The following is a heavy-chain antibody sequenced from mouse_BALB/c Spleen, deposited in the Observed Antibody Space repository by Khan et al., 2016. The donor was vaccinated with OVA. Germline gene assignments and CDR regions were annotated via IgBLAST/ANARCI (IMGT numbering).Heavy chain of an antibody. D-gene: IGHD2-1*01. CDR3: ARQIYPGYFAV. J-gene: IGHJ1*01. Sequence: QVQLQQSGPGPVAPSQSLSITCIISGFSLTSYGVHWVRQPAGKGLEWLVVIWSDGRTTYTSALKSRLSISKANSKSPAIIKVISLQTDDTAKYYRARQIYPGYFAVWGAGTTVTVSS. CDR2: IWSDGRT. CDR1: GFSLTSYG. V-gene: IGHV2-6-1*01.